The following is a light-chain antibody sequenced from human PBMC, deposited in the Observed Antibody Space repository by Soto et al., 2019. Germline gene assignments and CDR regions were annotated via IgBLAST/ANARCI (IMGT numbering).Light chain of an antibody. CDR2: LNSDGSH. Sequence: QPVLTQSPSASASLGASVKLTCTLSSGHSNYAIAWHQQQPEKGPRYLMNLNSDGSHTKGDGIPDRFSGSSSGAECYLTISSLQSEDEADYYCQTWATGIRVFGGGTKVTVL. J-gene: IGLJ3*02. V-gene: IGLV4-69*01. CDR3: QTWATGIRV. CDR1: SGHSNYA.